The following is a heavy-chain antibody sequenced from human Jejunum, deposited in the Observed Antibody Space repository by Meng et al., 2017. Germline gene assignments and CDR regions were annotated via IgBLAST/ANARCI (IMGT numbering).Heavy chain of an antibody. CDR3: AREEKSDFDY. J-gene: IGHJ4*02. V-gene: IGHV3-64*02. Sequence: GASLMISCAASGFIFSSYSTHWVRQAPGKGLESVSAISGDGSSTFYADSVKGRFTISRDNSKNTLYLQMGSLRSEDTAVYYCAREEKSDFDYWGQGTLVTVSS. CDR2: ISGDGSST. D-gene: IGHD2-21*01. CDR1: GFIFSSYS.